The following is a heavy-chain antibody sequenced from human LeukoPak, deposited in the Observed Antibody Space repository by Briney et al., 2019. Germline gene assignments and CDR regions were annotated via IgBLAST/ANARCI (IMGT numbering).Heavy chain of an antibody. CDR1: GNYW. CDR2: INGDGSWT. V-gene: IGHV3-74*01. J-gene: IGHJ4*02. CDR3: VSFYETY. D-gene: IGHD2-2*01. Sequence: GGSLRLPCAASGNYWMHWVRQAPGKGLVWVSHINGDGSWTTYADSVKGRFTISKDNAKNTVYLQMNNLRAEDTAVYYCVSFYETYWGRGTLVTVSS.